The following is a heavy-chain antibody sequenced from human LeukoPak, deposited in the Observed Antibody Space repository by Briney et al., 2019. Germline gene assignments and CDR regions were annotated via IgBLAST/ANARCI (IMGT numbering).Heavy chain of an antibody. CDR3: ARNGYDSSGVGSYYYYGMDV. CDR2: ISAYNGNT. J-gene: IGHJ6*02. D-gene: IGHD3-22*01. V-gene: IGHV1-18*04. Sequence: ASVKVSCKASGYTFTGYYMHWVRQAPGQGLEWMGWISAYNGNTNYAQKLQGRVTMTTDTSTSTAYMELRSLRSDDTAVYYCARNGYDSSGVGSYYYYGMDVWGQGTTVTVS. CDR1: GYTFTGYY.